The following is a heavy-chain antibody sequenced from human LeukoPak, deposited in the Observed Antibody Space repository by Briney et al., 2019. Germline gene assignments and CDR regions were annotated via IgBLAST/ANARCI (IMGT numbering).Heavy chain of an antibody. V-gene: IGHV1-3*01. CDR1: GYTFTSYA. Sequence: ASVKVSCKASGYTFTSYAMHWVRQAPGQRLEWMGWINAGNGNTKYSQKFQGRVTITRDTSASTAYMELSSLRSEDTAVYYCARVMHYYGSGSYYRNWFDPWGQGTLVTVSS. CDR3: ARVMHYYGSGSYYRNWFDP. D-gene: IGHD3-10*01. J-gene: IGHJ5*02. CDR2: INAGNGNT.